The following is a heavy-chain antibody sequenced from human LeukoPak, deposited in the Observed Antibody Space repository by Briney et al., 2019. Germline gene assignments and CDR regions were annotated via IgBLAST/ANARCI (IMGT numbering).Heavy chain of an antibody. Sequence: GGSLRLSCAASGFTFSIYWMSWVPQAPGKGPEWVSHIKQDGSEKYYVDSVKGRFTISRNNAKNSLNLQMNSLRAEDTAIYYCTRDVTIVARPYYYYYYMDVWGKGTTVTVSS. V-gene: IGHV3-7*01. CDR2: IKQDGSEK. D-gene: IGHD2-15*01. CDR3: TRDVTIVARPYYYYYYMDV. CDR1: GFTFSIYW. J-gene: IGHJ6*03.